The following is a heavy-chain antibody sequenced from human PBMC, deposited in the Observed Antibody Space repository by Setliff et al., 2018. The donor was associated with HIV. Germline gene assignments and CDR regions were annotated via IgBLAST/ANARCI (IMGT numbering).Heavy chain of an antibody. CDR2: IYYSGST. V-gene: IGHV4-59*11. J-gene: IGHJ6*02. Sequence: SETLSLTCTVSGGSIRSHYWSWIRQPPGKRLEWIGYIYYSGSTNYNPSLKSRVTMSLDTSKNQFYLKLNSVTAADTAVYYCEAATVGETGYYGIDVWGPGTTVTVSS. D-gene: IGHD1-26*01. CDR1: GGSIRSHY. CDR3: EAATVGETGYYGIDV.